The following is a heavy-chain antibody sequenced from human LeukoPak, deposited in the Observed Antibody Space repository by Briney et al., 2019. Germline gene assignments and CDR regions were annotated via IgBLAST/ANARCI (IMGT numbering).Heavy chain of an antibody. V-gene: IGHV1-18*01. D-gene: IGHD5-24*01. Sequence: ASVKVSCKASGYTFTSYGISWVRQAPGQGLEWMGWISAYNGNTNYAQKLQGRVTMTTDTSTSTAYMELRSLRSDDTAVYYCARAKMATIKSPFDYWGQGTLVTVSS. CDR3: ARAKMATIKSPFDY. J-gene: IGHJ4*02. CDR1: GYTFTSYG. CDR2: ISAYNGNT.